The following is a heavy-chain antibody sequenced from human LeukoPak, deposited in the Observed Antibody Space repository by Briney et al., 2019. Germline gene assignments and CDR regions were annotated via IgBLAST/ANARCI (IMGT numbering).Heavy chain of an antibody. Sequence: GGSLRLSCVASGFTFSSYAMGWVRQAPGKGLEWISSIVHSGATTYYADSVKGRFTISRDNSKNTLFLQMNSLRAEDTAVYFCAKFPEAYASGSYYPGYWGQGTPVTISS. D-gene: IGHD3-10*01. CDR1: GFTFSSYA. J-gene: IGHJ4*02. V-gene: IGHV3-23*01. CDR2: IVHSGATT. CDR3: AKFPEAYASGSYYPGY.